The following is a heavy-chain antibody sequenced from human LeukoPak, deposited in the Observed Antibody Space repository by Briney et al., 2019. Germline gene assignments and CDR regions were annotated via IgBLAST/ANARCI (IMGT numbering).Heavy chain of an antibody. CDR1: GGSISSGDYY. CDR2: IYYSGST. V-gene: IGHV4-30-4*01. Sequence: TSETLSLTCTVSGGSISSGDYYWSWIRQPPGKGLEWIGYIYYSGSTYYNPSLKSRVTISVDTSKNQFSLKLSSVTAADTAVYYCASLLWFGESHAFDIWGQGTMVTVSS. D-gene: IGHD3-10*01. CDR3: ASLLWFGESHAFDI. J-gene: IGHJ3*02.